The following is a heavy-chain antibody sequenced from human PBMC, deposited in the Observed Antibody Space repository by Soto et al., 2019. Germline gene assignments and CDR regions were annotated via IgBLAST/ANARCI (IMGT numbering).Heavy chain of an antibody. CDR2: IYPGDSDT. Sequence: GESLKISCKGSGSSFTSYWIGWVRQMPGKGLEWMGIIYPGDSDTRYSPYYQGQVTISADKSNGTAYLQWSSLKASDTAMYDCARPGGSGSLATENDAFDIWGQGTMVTVSS. V-gene: IGHV5-51*01. CDR3: ARPGGSGSLATENDAFDI. J-gene: IGHJ3*02. D-gene: IGHD3-10*01. CDR1: GSSFTSYW.